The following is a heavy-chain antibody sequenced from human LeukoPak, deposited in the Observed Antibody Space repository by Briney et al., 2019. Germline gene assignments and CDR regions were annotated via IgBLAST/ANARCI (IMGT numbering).Heavy chain of an antibody. CDR1: GGTFSSYA. D-gene: IGHD3-10*01. Sequence: GASVKVSCKASGGTFSSYAISWVRQAPGQGLEWMGGIIPIFGTANYAQKFQGRVTITADESTSTAYMELSSLRSEDTAVYYCARPSLGPYYGSGDNWFDPWGQGTLVTVSS. CDR3: ARPSLGPYYGSGDNWFDP. CDR2: IIPIFGTA. J-gene: IGHJ5*02. V-gene: IGHV1-69*13.